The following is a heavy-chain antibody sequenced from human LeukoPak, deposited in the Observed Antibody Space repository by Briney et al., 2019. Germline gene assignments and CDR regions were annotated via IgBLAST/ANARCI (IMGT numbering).Heavy chain of an antibody. J-gene: IGHJ6*02. CDR3: IYRYYYYGMDV. V-gene: IGHV3-15*01. CDR2: IKSKTDGGTT. D-gene: IGHD5/OR15-5a*01. CDR1: GFTFSNAW. Sequence: GGSLRLSCAASGFTFSNAWMSWVRQAPGKGLEWVGRIKSKTDGGTTDYAAPVKGRFTISRDDSKNTLYLQMNSLKTEDTAVYYCIYRYYYYGMDVWGQGTTVTVSS.